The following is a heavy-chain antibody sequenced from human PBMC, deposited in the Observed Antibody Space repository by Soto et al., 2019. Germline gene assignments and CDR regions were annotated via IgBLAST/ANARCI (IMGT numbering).Heavy chain of an antibody. CDR2: SRDKTRGYST. Sequence: EVQLVESGGGLVQPGGSLRLSCVASGLSISDYYMDWVRQAPGKETEWIGRSRDKTRGYSTEFAPSVKGRFTVSRDDSKNSLYLQLNSLKTDDTAVYYCIRSQQLVMGHYYFDSWGQGTLVTVSS. CDR3: IRSQQLVMGHYYFDS. J-gene: IGHJ4*02. V-gene: IGHV3-72*01. CDR1: GLSISDYY. D-gene: IGHD6-13*01.